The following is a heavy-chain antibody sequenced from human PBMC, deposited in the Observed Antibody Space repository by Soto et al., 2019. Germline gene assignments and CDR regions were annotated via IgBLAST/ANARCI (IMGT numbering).Heavy chain of an antibody. CDR3: ARVVPAAMVYYYYYMEV. Sequence: ASVKVSCKASGYTFTSYGISWVRQAPGQGLEWMGWISAYNGNTNYAQKLQGRVTMTTDTSTSTAYMELRSLRSDDTAVYYCARVVPAAMVYYYYYMEVWGKGTTVTVSS. V-gene: IGHV1-18*01. D-gene: IGHD2-2*01. CDR2: ISAYNGNT. CDR1: GYTFTSYG. J-gene: IGHJ6*03.